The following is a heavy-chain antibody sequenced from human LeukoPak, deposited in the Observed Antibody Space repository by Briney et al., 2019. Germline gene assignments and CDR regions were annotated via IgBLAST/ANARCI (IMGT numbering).Heavy chain of an antibody. D-gene: IGHD6-13*01. CDR2: ISPNSGAT. Sequence: ASVKVSCKASGYTFTGCYMQWVRQAPGQGLEWMGWISPNSGATNYAQKFQGRVTMTRDTSVSTAYMELTRLRSDDTAVYYCAREGIAGNWFDPWGQGTLVTVSS. CDR3: AREGIAGNWFDP. J-gene: IGHJ5*02. CDR1: GYTFTGCY. V-gene: IGHV1-2*02.